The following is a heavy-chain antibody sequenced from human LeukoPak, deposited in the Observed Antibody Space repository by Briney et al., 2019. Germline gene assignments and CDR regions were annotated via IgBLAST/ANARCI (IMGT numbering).Heavy chain of an antibody. Sequence: GGSLRLSCAASGFIFSSYGMHWVRQAPGKGLEWVAVIWYDGSHKSYADSVKGRFTISRDNSKNTLYLQMSNLRAEDTAVHYCARDPTEGGTFAYYFDYWGQGTLVTVSS. CDR2: IWYDGSHK. CDR1: GFIFSSYG. V-gene: IGHV3-33*01. J-gene: IGHJ4*02. CDR3: ARDPTEGGTFAYYFDY. D-gene: IGHD1-26*01.